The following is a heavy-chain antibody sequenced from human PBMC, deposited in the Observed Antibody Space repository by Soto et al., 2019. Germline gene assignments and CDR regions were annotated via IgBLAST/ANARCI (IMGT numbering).Heavy chain of an antibody. V-gene: IGHV3-23*01. Sequence: GGSLRLSCAGSVFTLITYGMTWVRQAPGKGLEWVSAITGTGGNTYYVDSVKGRFTSSRDNSKNMLYLQMNSVRVEDTAVYYCARIRGYWYGLDVWGQGTTVTVSS. J-gene: IGHJ6*02. CDR1: VFTLITYG. CDR3: ARIRGYWYGLDV. CDR2: ITGTGGNT.